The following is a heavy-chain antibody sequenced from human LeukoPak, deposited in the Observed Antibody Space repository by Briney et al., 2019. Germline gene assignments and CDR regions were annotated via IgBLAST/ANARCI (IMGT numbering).Heavy chain of an antibody. CDR3: AKGRGYNYGDSIDY. CDR2: IIPIFGTA. J-gene: IGHJ4*02. Sequence: SVKVSCKASGGTFSSYAISWVRQAPGQGLGWMGGIIPIFGTANYAQKFQGRVTITTDESTSTAYMELSSLRSEDTAVYYCAKGRGYNYGDSIDYWGQGTLVTVSS. D-gene: IGHD5-18*01. CDR1: GGTFSSYA. V-gene: IGHV1-69*05.